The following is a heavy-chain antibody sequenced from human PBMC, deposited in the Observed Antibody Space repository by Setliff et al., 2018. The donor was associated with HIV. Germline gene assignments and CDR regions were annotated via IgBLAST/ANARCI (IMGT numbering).Heavy chain of an antibody. J-gene: IGHJ4*02. CDR2: INHSGST. Sequence: SETLSLTCAVYGGSFSDYFWTWIRQPPGKGLEWIGEINHSGSTNYNPSLKSRVTISVDTSKNQFSLKLTSVTAADTAVYYCARGRINYYDSSAYSFDYWGQGTLVTVSS. CDR1: GGSFSDYF. V-gene: IGHV4-34*01. D-gene: IGHD3-22*01. CDR3: ARGRINYYDSSAYSFDY.